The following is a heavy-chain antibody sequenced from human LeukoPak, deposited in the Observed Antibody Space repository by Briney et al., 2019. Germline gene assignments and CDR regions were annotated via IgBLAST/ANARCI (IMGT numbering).Heavy chain of an antibody. Sequence: GASVKVSCKASGYTFTGYYMHWVRQAPGQGLEWMGWINPNSGGTNYAQKFQGRVTMTRDTSISTAYMDLSRLTSDDTAVYYCARDRQRYSSSWSTDYWGQGTLVTVSS. J-gene: IGHJ4*02. CDR3: ARDRQRYSSSWSTDY. CDR2: INPNSGGT. V-gene: IGHV1-2*02. CDR1: GYTFTGYY. D-gene: IGHD6-13*01.